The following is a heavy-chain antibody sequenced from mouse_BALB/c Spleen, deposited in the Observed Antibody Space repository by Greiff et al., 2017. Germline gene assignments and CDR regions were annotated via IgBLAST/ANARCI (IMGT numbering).Heavy chain of an antibody. J-gene: IGHJ2*01. CDR3: ARVEDGNYPFDY. Sequence: EVKLVESGGGLVKPGGSLKLSCAASGFTFSSYAMSWVRQSPEKRLEWVAEISSGGSYTYYPDTVTGRFTISRDNAKNTLYLEMSSLRSEDTAMYYCARVEDGNYPFDYWGQGTTLTVSS. CDR1: GFTFSSYA. CDR2: ISSGGSYT. V-gene: IGHV5-9-4*01. D-gene: IGHD2-1*01.